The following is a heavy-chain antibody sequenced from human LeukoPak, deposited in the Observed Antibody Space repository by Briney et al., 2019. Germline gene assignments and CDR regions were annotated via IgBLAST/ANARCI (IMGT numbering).Heavy chain of an antibody. J-gene: IGHJ6*02. CDR3: SGRQQLVDPYYYYGMDV. V-gene: IGHV4-59*08. D-gene: IGHD6-13*01. CDR2: IYYSVST. Sequence: PETLSLTCNVSGGSITSYYWSWIRQPPGQGLEWIGYIYYSVSTNYNPPLKSRVTISVDTSKNQFSLKLISVTAADTAVYYSSGRQQLVDPYYYYGMDVWGQGTTVTVSS. CDR1: GGSITSYY.